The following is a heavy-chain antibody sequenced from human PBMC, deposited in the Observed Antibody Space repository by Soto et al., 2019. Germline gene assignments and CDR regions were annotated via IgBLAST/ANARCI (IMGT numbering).Heavy chain of an antibody. CDR2: ISWNGGDI. D-gene: IGHD1-7*01. J-gene: IGHJ6*02. V-gene: IGHV3-9*01. CDR3: AKDKETGTTSYYGMDV. Sequence: LEWVSRISWNGGDIAYADSVKGRFTISRDNAKKSLYLQMNSLRAEDTALYYCAKDKETGTTSYYGMDVWGQGTTVTVSS.